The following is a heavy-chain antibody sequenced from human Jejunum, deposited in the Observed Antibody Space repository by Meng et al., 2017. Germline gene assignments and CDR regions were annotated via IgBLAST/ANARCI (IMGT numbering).Heavy chain of an antibody. D-gene: IGHD2/OR15-2a*01. Sequence: ASVKVSRKASGYTFTAYYLHWVRQAPGQGLEWMGWISPNNGGANYAQNFQGRVAMTRDTSINTVYLEMNRLTSDDTAVYYCARDGPYSTNYDAFDIWGQGTMVTVSS. CDR1: GYTFTAYY. J-gene: IGHJ3*02. V-gene: IGHV1-2*02. CDR3: ARDGPYSTNYDAFDI. CDR2: ISPNNGGA.